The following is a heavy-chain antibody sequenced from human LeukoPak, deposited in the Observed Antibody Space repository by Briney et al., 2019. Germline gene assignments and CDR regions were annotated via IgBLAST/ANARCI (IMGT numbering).Heavy chain of an antibody. Sequence: GVSLRLSCAASGFTFSSYAMSWVRQAPGKGLEWVSSISGGGAVTYYADSVKGRFTISRDNSKNTVYLQMNNLRANHTAVYYCAKEPRVATIEIFDYWGQGTLVTVSS. V-gene: IGHV3-23*01. D-gene: IGHD5-12*01. CDR3: AKEPRVATIEIFDY. CDR1: GFTFSSYA. J-gene: IGHJ4*02. CDR2: ISGGGAVT.